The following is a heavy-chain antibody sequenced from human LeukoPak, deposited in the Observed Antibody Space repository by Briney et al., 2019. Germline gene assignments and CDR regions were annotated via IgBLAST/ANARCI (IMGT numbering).Heavy chain of an antibody. CDR1: GFTFSSYA. D-gene: IGHD3-3*01. CDR2: ISGSGGST. CDR3: AKPGDFWSGFLAAFDI. V-gene: IGHV3-23*01. J-gene: IGHJ3*02. Sequence: QPGGSLRLSCAASGFTFSSYAMSWVRQAPGKGLEWVSAISGSGGSTYYADSVKGRFTISRDNSKNTLYLQMNSLRAEDTAVYYCAKPGDFWSGFLAAFDIWGQGTMVTVSS.